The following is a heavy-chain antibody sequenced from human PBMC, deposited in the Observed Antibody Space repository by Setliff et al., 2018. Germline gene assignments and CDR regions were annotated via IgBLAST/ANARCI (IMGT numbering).Heavy chain of an antibody. CDR3: ARDQGSGYAYYFDY. CDR2: MNPNSGNT. CDR1: GYTFTSYD. V-gene: IGHV1-8*01. Sequence: VKVSCKASGYTFTSYDINWVRQATGQGLEWMGWMNPNSGNTGYAQKFQGRVTMTRNTSISTAYMELSSLRSEDTAVYYCARDQGSGYAYYFDYWGQGTLVTVSS. D-gene: IGHD5-12*01. J-gene: IGHJ4*02.